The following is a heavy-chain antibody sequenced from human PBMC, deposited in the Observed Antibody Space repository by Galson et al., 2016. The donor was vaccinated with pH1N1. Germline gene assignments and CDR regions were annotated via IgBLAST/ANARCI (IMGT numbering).Heavy chain of an antibody. J-gene: IGHJ4*01. CDR1: GGTFSSFG. CDR2: IIGMFAKT. CDR3: ARSPGYMVTALDN. Sequence: SVKVSCKASGGTFSSFGISWVRQAPGQGLEWMGGIIGMFAKTNYAQEFQGRVMITADELTSTAYMDLSSLTSEDTAVYYCARSPGYMVTALDNWGHGTLVTVAS. D-gene: IGHD2-21*02. V-gene: IGHV1-69*13.